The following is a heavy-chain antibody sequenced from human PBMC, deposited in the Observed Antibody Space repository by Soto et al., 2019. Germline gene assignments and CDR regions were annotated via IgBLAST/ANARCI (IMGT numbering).Heavy chain of an antibody. CDR1: GFPFTNYW. Sequence: GGSLRLSCAASGFPFTNYWMNWVRHTPGKGLMWVSRISPDGSDVGYADSVEGRFTVSRDNAKNTLYLQMHSLRAEGTGMYYCACWGHIVPVAPSDFDRWGQGTLVTVSS. CDR3: ACWGHIVPVAPSDFDR. J-gene: IGHJ4*02. D-gene: IGHD2-8*02. CDR2: ISPDGSDV. V-gene: IGHV3-74*01.